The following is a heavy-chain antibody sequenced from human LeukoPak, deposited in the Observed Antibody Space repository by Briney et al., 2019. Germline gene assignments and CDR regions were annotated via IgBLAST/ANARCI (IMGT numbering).Heavy chain of an antibody. CDR1: GYSIGSGYY. CDR3: AKASSGWYAGGYFDY. V-gene: IGHV4-38-2*01. CDR2: IYHSGST. D-gene: IGHD6-19*01. J-gene: IGHJ4*02. Sequence: SETLSLTCAVSGYSIGSGYYWGWIRQPPGKGLEWIGSIYHSGSTYYNPSLKSRVTISVDTSKNQFSLKLSSVTAADTAVYYCAKASSGWYAGGYFDYWGQETLVTVSS.